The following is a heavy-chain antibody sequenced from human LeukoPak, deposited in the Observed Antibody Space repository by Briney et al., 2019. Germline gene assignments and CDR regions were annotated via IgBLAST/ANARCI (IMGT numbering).Heavy chain of an antibody. D-gene: IGHD3-3*01. CDR3: ARVVNRMTSFFLPF. Sequence: ASVKVSCKASGYIFSDYYIHWVRQAPGQGPEWMGWINPHSGGTNYAQKFRGRVTMTRDTSISTTYMELNRLTSDDTAVYYCARVVNRMTSFFLPFWGQGTLVTVSS. CDR2: INPHSGGT. CDR1: GYIFSDYY. V-gene: IGHV1-2*02. J-gene: IGHJ1*01.